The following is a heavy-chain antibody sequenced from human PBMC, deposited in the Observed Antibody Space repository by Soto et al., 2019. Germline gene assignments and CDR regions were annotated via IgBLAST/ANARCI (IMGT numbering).Heavy chain of an antibody. CDR2: IYYSGST. D-gene: IGHD3-3*01. V-gene: IGHV4-30-4*01. CDR1: GGSISSGDYY. J-gene: IGHJ5*02. Sequence: SETLSLTCTVSGGSISSGDYYLSWIRQPPGKGLEWIGYIYYSGSTYYNPSLKSRVTISVDTSKNQFSLKLSSVTAADTAVYYCARDPRYDFWSGYRTWGQGTLVTVSS. CDR3: ARDPRYDFWSGYRT.